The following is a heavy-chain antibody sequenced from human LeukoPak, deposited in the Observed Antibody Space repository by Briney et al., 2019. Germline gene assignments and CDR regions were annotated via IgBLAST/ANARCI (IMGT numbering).Heavy chain of an antibody. CDR1: GGSISSSSYY. D-gene: IGHD3-22*01. V-gene: IGHV4-39*07. CDR2: IYYSGST. CDR3: ARDSYYDDSRGYSFGGFDP. J-gene: IGHJ5*02. Sequence: SETLSLTCTVSGGSISSSSYYWGWIRQPPGKGLEWIGGIYYSGSTYYNPPLKSRVTMSADPSKNQFSLTLSSLTAADTAVYYCARDSYYDDSRGYSFGGFDPWGQGTLVTVSS.